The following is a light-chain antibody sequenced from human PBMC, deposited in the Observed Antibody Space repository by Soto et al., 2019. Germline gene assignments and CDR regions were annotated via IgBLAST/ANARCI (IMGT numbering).Light chain of an antibody. CDR1: SSDVGGYNY. CDR2: EVS. CDR3: SSYTSSSTPWV. J-gene: IGLJ3*02. Sequence: QSALTQPASVSGSPGQSITISCTGTSSDVGGYNYVSWYQQHPGKAPKLMIYEVSNRPSGVSNRFSGSKSGNTASLTISGLQAEDEDDYYCSSYTSSSTPWVFGGGTKLTVL. V-gene: IGLV2-14*01.